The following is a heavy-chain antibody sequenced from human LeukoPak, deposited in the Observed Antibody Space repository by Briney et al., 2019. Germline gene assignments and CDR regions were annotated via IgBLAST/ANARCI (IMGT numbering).Heavy chain of an antibody. J-gene: IGHJ4*02. D-gene: IGHD2-21*02. Sequence: PGGPLRLSCAASGFTFSSYAMHWVRQAPGKGLEWVAVISYDGSNKYYADSVKGRFTISRDNSKNTLYLQMNSLRAEDTAVYYCARDSFEVVTAIPFNYWGQGTLVTVSS. CDR1: GFTFSSYA. CDR3: ARDSFEVVTAIPFNY. CDR2: ISYDGSNK. V-gene: IGHV3-30*04.